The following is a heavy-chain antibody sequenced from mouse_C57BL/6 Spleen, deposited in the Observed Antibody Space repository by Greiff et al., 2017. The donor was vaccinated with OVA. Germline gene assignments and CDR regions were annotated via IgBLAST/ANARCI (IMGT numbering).Heavy chain of an antibody. CDR1: GYSITSGYY. D-gene: IGHD2-1*01. J-gene: IGHJ3*01. CDR2: ISYDGSN. V-gene: IGHV3-6*01. CDR3: APYGNYGFAY. Sequence: EVKLVESGPGLVKPSQSLSLTCSVTGYSITSGYYWNWIRQFPGNKLEWMGYISYDGSNNYNPSLKNRISITRDTSKNQFFLKLNSVTTEDTATYYCAPYGNYGFAYWGQGTLVTVSA.